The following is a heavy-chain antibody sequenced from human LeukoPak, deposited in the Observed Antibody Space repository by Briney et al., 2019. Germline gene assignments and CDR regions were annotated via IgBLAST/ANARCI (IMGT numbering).Heavy chain of an antibody. Sequence: ASVKVSCKASGYTFIDYYMHWVRQAPGQGLEWMGVINPRGGSTTYAQKFQGRVTLTRDTSTRTLYIELSSLRSDDTAVYYCARKMTGYSYYSDYWGQGTLVTVAS. CDR1: GYTFIDYY. V-gene: IGHV1-46*01. J-gene: IGHJ4*02. CDR3: ARKMTGYSYYSDY. D-gene: IGHD2-15*01. CDR2: INPRGGST.